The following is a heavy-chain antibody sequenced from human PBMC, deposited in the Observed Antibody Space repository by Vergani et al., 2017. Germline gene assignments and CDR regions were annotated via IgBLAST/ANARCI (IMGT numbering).Heavy chain of an antibody. CDR2: MWYDGSNK. Sequence: QVQLVESGGGVVQPGRSLRLSCAASGFTFSSYGLHWVRQAPGKGFEWVAVMWYDGSNKYYADSVKGRFTISRDNSKNTLYLQMNSLRAEDTAVYYCAKDSGALLWFGELSRYFDYWGQGTLVTVSS. CDR3: AKDSGALLWFGELSRYFDY. CDR1: GFTFSSYG. V-gene: IGHV3-33*06. J-gene: IGHJ4*02. D-gene: IGHD3-10*01.